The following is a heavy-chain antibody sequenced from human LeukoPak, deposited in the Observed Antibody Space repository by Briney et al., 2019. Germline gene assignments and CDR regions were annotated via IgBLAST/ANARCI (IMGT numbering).Heavy chain of an antibody. J-gene: IGHJ4*02. CDR2: INPNSGGT. D-gene: IGHD1-7*01. V-gene: IGHV1-2*02. CDR1: GYTFTGYY. CDR3: ARGLSRVTGTTSPFGY. Sequence: AASVKVSCKASGYTFTGYYMHWVRQAPGQGLEWMGWINPNSGGTNYAQKFQGRVTMTRDTSISTAYMELSRLRSDDTAVYYCARGLSRVTGTTSPFGYWGQGTLVTVSS.